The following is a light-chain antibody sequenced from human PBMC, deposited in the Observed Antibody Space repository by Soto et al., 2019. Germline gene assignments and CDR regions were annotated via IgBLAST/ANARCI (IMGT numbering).Light chain of an antibody. J-gene: IGKJ2*01. CDR1: QSISRY. Sequence: DIQMTPSPSSLSASIGDRVTITCRASQSISRYLNWYQQKPGKAPKLVIYTASSLQSGVPARFSGGGSGTDFTLPISSLQPEDLATYYCQQSYTTPRVTFGQGTKLEI. V-gene: IGKV1-39*01. CDR2: TAS. CDR3: QQSYTTPRVT.